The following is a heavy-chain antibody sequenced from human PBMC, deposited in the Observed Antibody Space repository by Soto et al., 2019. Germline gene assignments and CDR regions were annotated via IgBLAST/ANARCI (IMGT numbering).Heavy chain of an antibody. CDR2: IYYSGST. CDR1: GGSISSSSYY. D-gene: IGHD3-3*01. Sequence: QLQLQESGPGLVKPSETLSLTCTVSGGSISSSSYYCGWIRQPPGKGLEWIGSIYYSGSTYYNPSLKSRVTISVDTSKNQFSLKLSSVTAADTAVYYCARRRITIFGVVPYYFDYWGQGTLVTVSS. V-gene: IGHV4-39*01. CDR3: ARRRITIFGVVPYYFDY. J-gene: IGHJ4*02.